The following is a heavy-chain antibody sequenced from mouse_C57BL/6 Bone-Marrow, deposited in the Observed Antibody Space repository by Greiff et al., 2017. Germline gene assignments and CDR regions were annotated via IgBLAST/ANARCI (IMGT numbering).Heavy chain of an antibody. CDR2: IYPGSGST. D-gene: IGHD2-5*01. CDR3: ARDSYYSNYYAMDY. J-gene: IGHJ4*01. V-gene: IGHV1-55*01. CDR1: GYTFTSYW. Sequence: QVQLQQPGAELVKPGASVKMSCKASGYTFTSYWITWVKQRPGQGLEWIGDIYPGSGSTNYNEKFKSKATLTVDTSSSPAYMQLSSLTSEDSAVDYCARDSYYSNYYAMDYWGQGTLVTVSA.